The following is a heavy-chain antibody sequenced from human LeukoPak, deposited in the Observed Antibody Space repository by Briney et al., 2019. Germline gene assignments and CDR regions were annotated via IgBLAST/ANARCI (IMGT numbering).Heavy chain of an antibody. D-gene: IGHD6-13*01. CDR2: ISAYNGNT. CDR3: AREGAGPYSSSWYDY. Sequence: ASVKVSCKASGYTFTSYGISWVRQAPGQGLEWMGCISAYNGNTNYAQKLQGRVTMTTDTSTSTAYMELRSLRSDDTAVYYCAREGAGPYSSSWYDYWGQGTLVTVSS. CDR1: GYTFTSYG. J-gene: IGHJ4*02. V-gene: IGHV1-18*01.